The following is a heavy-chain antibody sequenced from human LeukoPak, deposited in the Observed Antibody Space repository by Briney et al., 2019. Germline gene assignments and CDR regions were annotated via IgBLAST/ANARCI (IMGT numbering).Heavy chain of an antibody. Sequence: GGSLRLSCAASGFSFSSYWMHWVRQAPGKGLVWVSHINSDGRTTSYADYVKGRFTISRDNAKDTLYLQMNSLRAEDTAVYYCARGTSSRPDDWGQGTLVTVFS. CDR2: INSDGRTT. V-gene: IGHV3-74*01. D-gene: IGHD6-13*01. J-gene: IGHJ4*02. CDR1: GFSFSSYW. CDR3: ARGTSSRPDD.